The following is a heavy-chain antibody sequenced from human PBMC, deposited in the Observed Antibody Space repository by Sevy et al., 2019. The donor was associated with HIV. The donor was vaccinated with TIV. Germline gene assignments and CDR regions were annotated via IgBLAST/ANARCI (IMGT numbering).Heavy chain of an antibody. CDR1: GYSITNGYW. CDR3: VSHEWHFAGS. CDR2: VYPNGAM. V-gene: IGHV4-38-2*02. J-gene: IGHJ1*01. D-gene: IGHD3-3*01. Sequence: SETLSLTCTVSGYSITNGYWWAWIRQAPGKGLEWIGGVYPNGAMQYNPSLESRVTISRDTSQNHVFLRLRSVTAADTAVYYCVSHEWHFAGSWGQGIMVTVSS.